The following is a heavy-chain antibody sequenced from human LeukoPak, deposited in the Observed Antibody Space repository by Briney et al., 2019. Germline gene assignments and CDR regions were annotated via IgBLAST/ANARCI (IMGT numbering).Heavy chain of an antibody. J-gene: IGHJ4*02. CDR3: ARSAQQWLVGYFDY. Sequence: GSSVKVSCKASGGTFSSYAISWVRQAPGQGLEWMGRIIPILGIANYAQKFQGRVTITADKSTSTAYMELSSLRSEDTAVYYCARSAQQWLVGYFDYWGQGTLVTVSS. V-gene: IGHV1-69*04. D-gene: IGHD6-19*01. CDR1: GGTFSSYA. CDR2: IIPILGIA.